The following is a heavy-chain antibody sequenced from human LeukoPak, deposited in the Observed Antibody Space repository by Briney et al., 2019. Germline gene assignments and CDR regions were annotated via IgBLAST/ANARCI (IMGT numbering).Heavy chain of an antibody. Sequence: ASVKVSCKAFGYTFTSNYMHWVRQAPGQGPEWMGVISPSGGSTTYAQKFQGRVTMTRDMSTSTVYMELSSLRSEDTAVYYCARTGGSIDFFYMDVWGKGTTVTVSS. V-gene: IGHV1-46*01. CDR1: GYTFTSNY. D-gene: IGHD3-10*01. CDR3: ARTGGSIDFFYMDV. J-gene: IGHJ6*03. CDR2: ISPSGGST.